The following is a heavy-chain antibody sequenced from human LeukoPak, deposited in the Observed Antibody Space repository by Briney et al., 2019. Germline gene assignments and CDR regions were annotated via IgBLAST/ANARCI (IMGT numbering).Heavy chain of an antibody. D-gene: IGHD6-13*01. CDR3: AAEGGSNSWYYGLAY. J-gene: IGHJ4*02. CDR2: IYSGGNT. CDR1: GFTVNSNY. V-gene: IGHV3-53*04. Sequence: GGSLRLSCAVSGFTVNSNYMSWVRQAPGKGLEWVSVIYSGGNTYYADSVKGRITISRHNSKNTLYLQMSSLRAEDTAVYYCAAEGGSNSWYYGLAYWGQGTLVTVSS.